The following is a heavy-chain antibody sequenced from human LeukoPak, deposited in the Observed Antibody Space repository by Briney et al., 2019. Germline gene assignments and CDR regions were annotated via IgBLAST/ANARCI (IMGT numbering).Heavy chain of an antibody. J-gene: IGHJ3*02. CDR3: AREVGIAAAGRALGAFDI. D-gene: IGHD6-13*01. CDR1: GYTFTSYY. CDR2: INPSGGST. V-gene: IGHV1-46*01. Sequence: ASVKVSCKASGYTFTSYYMHWVRQAPGQGLEWMGIINPSGGSTSYAQKFQGRVTMTRDTSTSTVYMELSSLRSEDTAVYSCAREVGIAAAGRALGAFDIWGQGTMVTVSS.